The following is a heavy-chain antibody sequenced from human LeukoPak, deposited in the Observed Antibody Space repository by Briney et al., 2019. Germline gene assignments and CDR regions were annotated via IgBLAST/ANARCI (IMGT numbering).Heavy chain of an antibody. CDR2: IYYSGST. Sequence: SETLSLTCTVSGGSISSYYWSWIRQPPGKGLEWIVYIYYSGSTNYNPSLKSRVTISVDTSKNQFSLKLSSVTAADTAVYYCARGSGYYYSSPLWYFDLWGRGTLVTVSS. J-gene: IGHJ2*01. CDR1: GGSISSYY. V-gene: IGHV4-59*01. D-gene: IGHD3-22*01. CDR3: ARGSGYYYSSPLWYFDL.